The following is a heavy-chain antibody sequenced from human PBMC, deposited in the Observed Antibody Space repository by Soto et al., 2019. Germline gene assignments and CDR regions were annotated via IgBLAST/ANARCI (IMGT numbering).Heavy chain of an antibody. J-gene: IGHJ4*02. CDR3: ARQRGSSGYDFGY. V-gene: IGHV5-51*01. CDR1: GYSFTTYW. D-gene: IGHD5-12*01. Sequence: GASLKISCEGSGYSFTTYWIAWVREIPGKGLEWMGIIYPGASDTRYRPSIQGQVTISADKSISTAYLQWSSLKASDTGIYSCARQRGSSGYDFGYWGQGTLVTVSS. CDR2: IYPGASDT.